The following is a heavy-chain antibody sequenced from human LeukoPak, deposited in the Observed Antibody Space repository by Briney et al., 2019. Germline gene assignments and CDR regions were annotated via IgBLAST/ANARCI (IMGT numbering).Heavy chain of an antibody. J-gene: IGHJ4*02. CDR3: AGHTGGWGSFDY. V-gene: IGHV4-59*08. Sequence: PSETLSLTCTVSGGSISSYYWRWIRQPPGKGLEWIGYIYYSGSTNYNPSLKSRVTISVDTSKNQFSLKLSSVTAADTAVYYCAGHTGGWGSFDYWGQGSLVTVSS. CDR2: IYYSGST. CDR1: GGSISSYY. D-gene: IGHD7-27*01.